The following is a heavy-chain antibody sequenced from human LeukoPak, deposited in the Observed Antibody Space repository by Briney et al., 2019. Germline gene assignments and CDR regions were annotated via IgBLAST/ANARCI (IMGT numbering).Heavy chain of an antibody. CDR3: ASGTTVTTLLY. V-gene: IGHV4-30-2*01. CDR2: IYQSGRP. J-gene: IGHJ4*02. D-gene: IGHD4-11*01. CDR1: GDSISSGGYS. Sequence: SETLSLTCTVSGDSISSGGYSWSWIRQPPGKGLELIAYIYQSGRPYYNPSLRSRVTISVDRSKNQFSLKLNSVTAADTPVYYCASGTTVTTLLYWGQGTLVTVSS.